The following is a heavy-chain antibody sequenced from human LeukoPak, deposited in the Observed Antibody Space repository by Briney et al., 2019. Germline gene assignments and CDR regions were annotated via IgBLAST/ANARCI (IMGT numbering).Heavy chain of an antibody. Sequence: GGSLRLSCVVSGFTSSNAWMSWVRQAPGKGLEWVGRIKSKTDGGTRDYAAPVKGRFTISRDDSKNTLYLQMNSLKTEDTAVYYCTTFDYAAFLIWGQGTMVTVSS. D-gene: IGHD4/OR15-4a*01. J-gene: IGHJ3*02. V-gene: IGHV3-15*01. CDR3: TTFDYAAFLI. CDR1: GFTSSNAW. CDR2: IKSKTDGGTR.